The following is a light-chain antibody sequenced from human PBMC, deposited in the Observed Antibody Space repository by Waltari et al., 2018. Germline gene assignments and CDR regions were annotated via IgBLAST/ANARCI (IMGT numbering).Light chain of an antibody. V-gene: IGLV3-25*02. CDR3: QSADSSLVV. Sequence: SYKLTQPPSVSVSPGQTATITCSGDVFPRKYAYWYQQKPGQAPVMVIYKDDERPAGIPGRFSGSSSGRSATLTISGAQAEDEADYYCQSADSSLVVFGGGTKLTVL. CDR2: KDD. CDR1: VFPRKY. J-gene: IGLJ2*01.